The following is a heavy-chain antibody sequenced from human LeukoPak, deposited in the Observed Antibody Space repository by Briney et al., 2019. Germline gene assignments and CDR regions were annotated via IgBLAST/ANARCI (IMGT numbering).Heavy chain of an antibody. J-gene: IGHJ4*02. D-gene: IGHD3-3*01. V-gene: IGHV1-69*02. CDR2: IIPIFGIA. CDR1: GGTFSSYS. Sequence: SVKVSCKASGGTFSSYSISWVRQAPGQGLEWMGRIIPIFGIANYAQKFQGRVTITADKSTSTAYMELSSLRSEDTAVYYCASIQRRFLEWLPEKNWGQGTLVTVSS. CDR3: ASIQRRFLEWLPEKN.